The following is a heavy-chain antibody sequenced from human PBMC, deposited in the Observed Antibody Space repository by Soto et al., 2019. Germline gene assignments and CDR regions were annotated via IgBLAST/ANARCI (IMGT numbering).Heavy chain of an antibody. CDR3: ARGNSPVNVY. J-gene: IGHJ4*02. Sequence: HPGGSLRLSCAASGFTFSSYEMNWVRQAPGKGLEWISYITSSGSTTYYADSVKGRFTISRDNAKNSLYLQMNSLRADGTAVYYCARGNSPVNVYWGQGTLVTVSS. CDR1: GFTFSSYE. CDR2: ITSSGSTT. D-gene: IGHD3-16*02. V-gene: IGHV3-48*03.